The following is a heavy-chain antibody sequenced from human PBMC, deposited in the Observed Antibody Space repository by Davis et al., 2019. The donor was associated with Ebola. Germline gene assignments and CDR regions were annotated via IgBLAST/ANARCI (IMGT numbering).Heavy chain of an antibody. CDR2: INHSGST. Sequence: PGGSLRLSCTVSGGSISSYYWSWIRQPPGKGLEWIGEINHSGSTNYNPSLKSRVTISVDTSKNQFSLKLSSVTAADTAVYYCARENYGGNFDYWGQGTLVTVSS. CDR3: ARENYGGNFDY. D-gene: IGHD4-23*01. CDR1: GGSISSYY. V-gene: IGHV4-34*01. J-gene: IGHJ4*02.